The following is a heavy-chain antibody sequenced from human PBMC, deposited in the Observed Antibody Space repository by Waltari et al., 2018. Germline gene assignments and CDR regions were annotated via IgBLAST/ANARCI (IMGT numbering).Heavy chain of an antibody. CDR2: ISTDGSST. V-gene: IGHV3-74*01. D-gene: IGHD1-7*01. CDR1: GVPFSVYW. CDR3: AELSSSAFHI. J-gene: IGHJ3*02. Sequence: EVQLVESGGGLVQPGESLQLSCAASGVPFSVYWLLWVRQAPGKGLAWVSRISTDGSSTSYADSVMGRSTISRDNAKNTLYLQMNSLTVDDTAVYYCAELSSSAFHIWGQGTMVTVSS.